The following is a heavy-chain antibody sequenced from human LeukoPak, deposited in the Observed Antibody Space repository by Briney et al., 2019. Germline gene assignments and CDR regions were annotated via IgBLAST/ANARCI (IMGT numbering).Heavy chain of an antibody. V-gene: IGHV1-69*13. CDR1: GGTFSSYA. CDR3: ARDARMVYCSSPRRGGSCPIAY. J-gene: IGHJ4*02. CDR2: IIPIFGTA. D-gene: IGHD2-15*01. Sequence: SVKVSCKASGGTFSSYAISWVRQAPGQGLEWMGGIIPIFGTANYAQKFQGRVTITADESTSTAYMELSSLRSEDTAVYYCARDARMVYCSSPRRGGSCPIAYWGQGTLVTVSS.